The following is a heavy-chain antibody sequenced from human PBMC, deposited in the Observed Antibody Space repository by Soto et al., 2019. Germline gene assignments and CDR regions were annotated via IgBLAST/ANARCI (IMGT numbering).Heavy chain of an antibody. J-gene: IGHJ6*02. CDR3: ARGRNEVRGAQYGMDV. V-gene: IGHV1-46*01. CDR1: GYTFTSYY. D-gene: IGHD3-10*01. Sequence: ASVKVSCKASGYTFTSYYMHWVRQAPGQGLEWMGIINPSGGSTSYAQKFQGRVTMTRDTSTSTVYMELSSLRSEDTAVYYCARGRNEVRGAQYGMDVWGQGTTVTV. CDR2: INPSGGST.